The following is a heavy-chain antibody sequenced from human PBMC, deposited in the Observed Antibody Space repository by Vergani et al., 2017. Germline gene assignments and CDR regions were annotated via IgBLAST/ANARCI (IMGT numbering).Heavy chain of an antibody. CDR1: GGSVSSGSYY. CDR2: TYYRSKWYN. CDR3: AREGDSSWSFDY. D-gene: IGHD6-13*01. J-gene: IGHJ4*02. V-gene: IGHV6-1*01. Sequence: QVQLQESGPGLVKPSETLSLTCTVSGGSVSSGSYYWSWIRQSPSRGLEWPGRTYYRSKWYNDYAVSVKSRITINPDTSKNQFSLQLNSVTPEDTAVYYCAREGDSSWSFDYWGQGTLVTVSS.